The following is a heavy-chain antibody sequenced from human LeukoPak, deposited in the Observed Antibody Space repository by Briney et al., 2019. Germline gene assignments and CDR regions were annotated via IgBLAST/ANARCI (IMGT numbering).Heavy chain of an antibody. CDR1: GFTFSDHY. V-gene: IGHV3-11*01. D-gene: IGHD2-15*01. CDR3: ARAGLGGHYIDY. Sequence: GGSLRLPCAASGFTFSDHYMTWIRQAPGQGLERISYVSGSDENKYYAGSVRGRFAISRDNAEKSLFLQMSNVRAEDTAVYYCARAGLGGHYIDYWGQGTLVTVSS. CDR2: VSGSDENK. J-gene: IGHJ4*02.